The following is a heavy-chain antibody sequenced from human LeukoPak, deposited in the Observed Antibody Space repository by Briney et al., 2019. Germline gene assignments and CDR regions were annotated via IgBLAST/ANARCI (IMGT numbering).Heavy chain of an antibody. CDR1: GFTFSSYA. D-gene: IGHD3-22*01. V-gene: IGHV3-23*01. CDR2: ISGSGGST. CDR3: AKDLVYDSSGYSLFDY. J-gene: IGHJ4*02. Sequence: PGGSLRLSCAASGFTFSSYAMSWVRQAPGKGLEWVSAISGSGGSTYYADSVKGRFTISRDNSKNTLYLQMNSLRAEDTAVYYCAKDLVYDSSGYSLFDYWGQGTLVTVSP.